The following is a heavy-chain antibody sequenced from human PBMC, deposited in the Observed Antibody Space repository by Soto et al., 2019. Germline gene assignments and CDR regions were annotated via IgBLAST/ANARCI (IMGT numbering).Heavy chain of an antibody. J-gene: IGHJ4*02. CDR1: GFPFSNAW. Sequence: GGSLRLSCAASGFPFSNAWINWVRQAPGKGLEWVGRIKSKTDGGTTDYAAPVKGRFTISRDDSKNTLYLQMNSLKTEDTAVYYCTTDRRSQLRYFDWLSYPFDYWGQGTLVTVSS. V-gene: IGHV3-15*07. CDR3: TTDRRSQLRYFDWLSYPFDY. CDR2: IKSKTDGGTT. D-gene: IGHD3-9*01.